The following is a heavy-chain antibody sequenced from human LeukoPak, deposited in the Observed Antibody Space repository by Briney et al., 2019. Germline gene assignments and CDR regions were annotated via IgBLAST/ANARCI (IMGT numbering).Heavy chain of an antibody. D-gene: IGHD3-22*01. CDR1: GFTFDDYA. J-gene: IGHJ4*02. CDR3: AKGYYYDSSGYLPSPFDY. V-gene: IGHV3-9*01. Sequence: GGSLRLSCAASGFTFDDYAMHWVRQAPGKGLEWVSGISWNSGSIGYADSVKGRFTISRDNAKNSLYLQMNSLRAEDTALYYCAKGYYYDSSGYLPSPFDYWGQGTLVTVSS. CDR2: ISWNSGSI.